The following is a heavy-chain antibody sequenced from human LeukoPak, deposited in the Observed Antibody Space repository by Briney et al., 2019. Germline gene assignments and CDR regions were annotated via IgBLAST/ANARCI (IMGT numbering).Heavy chain of an antibody. CDR2: IKQDGSAV. D-gene: IGHD3-10*01. V-gene: IGHV3-7*01. CDR1: GFTFGNYW. Sequence: GGSLRLSCAASGFTFGNYWMTWVRQAPGKGPEWVANIKQDGSAVHYVDSVKGRFLISRDNAKNSLSLQMNSLRVEDTAVYYCARWAGVSDLWGQGTLVTVSS. CDR3: ARWAGVSDL. J-gene: IGHJ5*02.